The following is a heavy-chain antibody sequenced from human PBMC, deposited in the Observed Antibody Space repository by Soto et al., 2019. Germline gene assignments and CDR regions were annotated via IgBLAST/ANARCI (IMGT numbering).Heavy chain of an antibody. CDR2: INPSVGST. D-gene: IGHD3-9*01. CDR3: GRSCILTCNYFFYYNDYFDC. V-gene: IGHV1-46*03. Sequence: RPSVKVSCKPSVYTFTSYDMHWVRQPPGQGLEWMGIINPSVGSTSYPQKFQGRFTMTKDTSTSTVYMELGSVRSEDTAGYYCGRSCILTCNYFFYYNDYFDCWGKGTMVTVAS. CDR1: VYTFTSYD. J-gene: IGHJ4*03.